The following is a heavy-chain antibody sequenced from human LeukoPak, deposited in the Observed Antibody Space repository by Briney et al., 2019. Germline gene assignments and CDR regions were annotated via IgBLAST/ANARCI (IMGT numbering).Heavy chain of an antibody. D-gene: IGHD4-23*01. V-gene: IGHV4-34*01. CDR2: INHSGST. Sequence: SETLSLTCAVYGGSFRGYYWRWIRQPPGKGLEWIGEINHSGSTNYNPSLKSRVTISVDTSKNQFSLKLSSVTAADTAVYYCARERGMTTVVSPAIHYWGQGTLVTVSS. CDR1: GGSFRGYY. J-gene: IGHJ4*02. CDR3: ARERGMTTVVSPAIHY.